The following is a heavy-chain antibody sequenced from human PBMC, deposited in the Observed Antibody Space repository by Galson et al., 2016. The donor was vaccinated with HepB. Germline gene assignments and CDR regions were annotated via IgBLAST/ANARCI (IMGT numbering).Heavy chain of an antibody. CDR1: GFTFSSHG. CDR2: LRPSGTST. CDR3: ARDQRWLQFGKDAFDL. Sequence: SLRLSCAASGFTFSSHGMSWVRQAPGKGLEWVAGLRPSGTSTYYGGSMKGRFSISRDHSKTTLYLQINSLRVEDTARYYCARDQRWLQFGKDAFDLWGQGTFVIVSS. D-gene: IGHD5-24*01. J-gene: IGHJ3*01. V-gene: IGHV3-23*01.